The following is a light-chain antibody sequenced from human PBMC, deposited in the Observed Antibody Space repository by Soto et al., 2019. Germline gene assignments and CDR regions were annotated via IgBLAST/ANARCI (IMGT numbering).Light chain of an antibody. CDR2: DAS. Sequence: EIVLTQSPATLSLSPGERATLSCRASQSVSSYLAWYQQKPGQAPRLLIYDASNRAPGIPARFSGSGSGTDFTLTISGLEPEDFAIYYCQQRGNWPLTFGGGTKVEIK. CDR3: QQRGNWPLT. CDR1: QSVSSY. J-gene: IGKJ4*01. V-gene: IGKV3-11*01.